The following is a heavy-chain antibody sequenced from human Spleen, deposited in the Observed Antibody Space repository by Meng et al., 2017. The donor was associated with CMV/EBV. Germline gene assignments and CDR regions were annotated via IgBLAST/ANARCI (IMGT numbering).Heavy chain of an antibody. V-gene: IGHV3-21*01. CDR1: GFTSNIYT. Sequence: ASGFTSNIYTMGWVRQAQERGRGWVSSIRSTSTYIYYRNSVKGRFTISRDNAKNSLYLQMNSLRAEDTAVYYCARDWFDPNSSPRGYWGQGTLVTVSS. J-gene: IGHJ4*02. D-gene: IGHD6-13*01. CDR3: ARDWFDPNSSPRGY. CDR2: IRSTSTYI.